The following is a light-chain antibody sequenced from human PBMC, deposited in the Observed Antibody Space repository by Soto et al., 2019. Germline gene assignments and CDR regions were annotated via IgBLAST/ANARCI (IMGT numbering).Light chain of an antibody. CDR2: KAS. CDR1: QSTSVW. CDR3: QQYNSYSPT. J-gene: IGKJ1*01. Sequence: DIQMTQSPSTLSASVGDRVTITCRASQSTSVWLAWYQQKAGKAPNLLIYKASRLESGVPSRFSGSGSETEFTLTISGLPPGDSATYYCQQYNSYSPTFGQGTKVEVK. V-gene: IGKV1-5*03.